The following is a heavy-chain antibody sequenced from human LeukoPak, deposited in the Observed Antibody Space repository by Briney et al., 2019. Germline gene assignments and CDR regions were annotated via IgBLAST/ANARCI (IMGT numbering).Heavy chain of an antibody. CDR3: ARAIGPAYSSSYAN. V-gene: IGHV3-21*01. D-gene: IGHD6-13*01. CDR1: GFTFSSYS. J-gene: IGHJ4*02. Sequence: PGGSLRLSCAASGFTFSSYSMNWVRQAPGKGLEWVSSISSSSSYIYYADSVKGRFTISRDNAKNSLYLQMNSLRAEDTAVYYCARAIGPAYSSSYANWGQGTLVTVSS. CDR2: ISSSSSYI.